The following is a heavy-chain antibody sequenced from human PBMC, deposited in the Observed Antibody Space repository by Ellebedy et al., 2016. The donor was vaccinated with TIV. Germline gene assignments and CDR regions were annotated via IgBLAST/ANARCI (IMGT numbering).Heavy chain of an antibody. J-gene: IGHJ5*02. CDR2: IIPIIATT. CDR3: ATDYYGSGSLLASFDP. D-gene: IGHD3-10*01. CDR1: GGTFSSFA. V-gene: IGHV1-69*06. Sequence: AASVKVSCKASGGTFSSFAINWVRQAPGQGLEWMGAIIPIIATTNYAQKFQGRVMITADKSTAYMEVSSLRSEDTAVYYCATDYYGSGSLLASFDPWGQGTLVTVSS.